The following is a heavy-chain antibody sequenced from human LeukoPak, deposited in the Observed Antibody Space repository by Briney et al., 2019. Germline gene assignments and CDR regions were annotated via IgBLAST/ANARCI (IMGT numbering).Heavy chain of an antibody. V-gene: IGHV3-23*01. CDR2: ISGNALNT. Sequence: QAGGSLRLSCAASGFIFSDYGMSWVRQAPGKGLEWVSTISGNALNTHYADSVKGRFTISRDNSKNTLSSQLNSLRAEDTALYYCATDVGCGMFDYWGRGTLVTVSS. J-gene: IGHJ4*02. CDR3: ATDVGCGMFDY. D-gene: IGHD1-14*01. CDR1: GFIFSDYG.